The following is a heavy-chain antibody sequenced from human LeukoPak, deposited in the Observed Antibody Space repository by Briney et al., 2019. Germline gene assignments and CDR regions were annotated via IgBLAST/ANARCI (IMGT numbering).Heavy chain of an antibody. J-gene: IGHJ4*02. V-gene: IGHV1-2*02. CDR2: INPNSGAT. D-gene: IGHD3-22*01. CDR1: GYTFRGYF. Sequence: SEEVWCKAYGYTFRGYFMHWVPQAPGQELEWMGWINPNSGATSYAQKFQGRVTMTRDTSISTTYMELSRVRSDDTAVYYCARAFDNRGYDARIFDYWGQGTLVTVSS. CDR3: ARAFDNRGYDARIFDY.